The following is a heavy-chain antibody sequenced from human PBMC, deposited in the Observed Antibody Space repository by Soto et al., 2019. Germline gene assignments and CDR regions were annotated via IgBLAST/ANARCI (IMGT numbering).Heavy chain of an antibody. CDR1: GGSFSSYY. Sequence: QVQLQQWGAGLLKPSETLSLTCAVYGGSFSSYYWSWIRQPPVKGLERIGVINHIGITNYNPYLKRRVTISVDTSMNSFSLKLSSVTAADTAVYYCARGRPLVVVAYTHFDYWGQGTLVTVSS. CDR2: INHIGIT. J-gene: IGHJ4*02. CDR3: ARGRPLVVVAYTHFDY. V-gene: IGHV4-34*01. D-gene: IGHD2-15*01.